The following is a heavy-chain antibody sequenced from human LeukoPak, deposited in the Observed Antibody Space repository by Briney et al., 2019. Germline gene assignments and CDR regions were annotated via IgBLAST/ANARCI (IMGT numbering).Heavy chain of an antibody. Sequence: GGSLRLSCAASGFTFSNYAMSWGRQAPGKGLEWVSVISSGGNTYFSDSLKGRFTISRDNSENTLYLQMNSLRAEDSAVYYCAKGGSSYGYFAYWGQGILVTVSS. CDR1: GFTFSNYA. V-gene: IGHV3-23*01. J-gene: IGHJ4*02. CDR3: AKGGSSYGYFAY. D-gene: IGHD5-18*01. CDR2: ISSGGNT.